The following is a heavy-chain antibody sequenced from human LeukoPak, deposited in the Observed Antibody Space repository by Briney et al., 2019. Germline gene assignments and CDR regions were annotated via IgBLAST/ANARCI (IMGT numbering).Heavy chain of an antibody. CDR2: IYYSGTT. J-gene: IGHJ4*02. CDR1: GGSISSDGYY. D-gene: IGHD3-3*01. Sequence: SETLSLTCTVSGGSISSDGYYWTWIRQHPGKGLEWIGYIYYSGTTYYNPSLESRVTLSVDTSKNQFSLRLSSVTAADTAVYYCARNYDFWSGSYFDYWGQGTLVTVSS. CDR3: ARNYDFWSGSYFDY. V-gene: IGHV4-31*03.